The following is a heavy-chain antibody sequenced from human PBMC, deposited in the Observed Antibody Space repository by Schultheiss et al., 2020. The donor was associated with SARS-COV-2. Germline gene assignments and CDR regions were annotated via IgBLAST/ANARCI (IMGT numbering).Heavy chain of an antibody. D-gene: IGHD5-18*01. V-gene: IGHV3-33*01. CDR1: GFTFSSYG. Sequence: GESLKISCAASGFTFSSYGMHWVRQAPGKGLEWVALIWYDGSKKYYADSVKGRFSISRDNVNNILYLQVNSLRAEDTAVYYCARDVGSYGLFDSWGQGTLVTVSS. CDR2: IWYDGSKK. CDR3: ARDVGSYGLFDS. J-gene: IGHJ4*02.